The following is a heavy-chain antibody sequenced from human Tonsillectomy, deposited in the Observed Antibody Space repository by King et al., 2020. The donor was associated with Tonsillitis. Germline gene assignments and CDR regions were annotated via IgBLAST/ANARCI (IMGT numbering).Heavy chain of an antibody. D-gene: IGHD2-8*02. J-gene: IGHJ4*02. V-gene: IGHV3-21*01. CDR2: ISDRSSYI. CDR1: IFFFSGYT. CDR3: AAHCTGVTCYPDF. Sequence: VQLVESGGGLVKPGGSLRLSCAASIFFFSGYTMNWVRQAPGKGLEWVSSISDRSSYIHYADSVKGRFTISRDNAKNSLFLQMTSLRVEDTAVYYCAAHCTGVTCYPDFWGQGTLVTVSS.